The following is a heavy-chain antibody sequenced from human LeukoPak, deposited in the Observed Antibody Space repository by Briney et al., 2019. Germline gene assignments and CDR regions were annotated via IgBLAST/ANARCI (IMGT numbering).Heavy chain of an antibody. D-gene: IGHD5-12*01. CDR3: ARAFSGYDGGDY. Sequence: GGSLRLSCAASGFTFSSYSMNWVRQAPGKGLEWVSSIDNIGSHIYYADSVKGRFTTSRDNAKNSLYLQMNSLRAEDTAVYYCARAFSGYDGGDYWGQGTLVTVSS. CDR1: GFTFSSYS. V-gene: IGHV3-21*01. CDR2: IDNIGSHI. J-gene: IGHJ4*02.